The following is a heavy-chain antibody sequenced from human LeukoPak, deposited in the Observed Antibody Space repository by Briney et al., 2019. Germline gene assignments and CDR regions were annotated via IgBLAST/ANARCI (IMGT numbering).Heavy chain of an antibody. Sequence: PGGSLRLSCAASGFTFSSYAMSWVRQAPGKGLEWASAISGSGGSTYYADSVKGRFTISRDNSKNTLYLQMNSLRAEDTAVYYCAKDLEDPYQLPLTFLDYWGQGTLVTVSS. CDR2: ISGSGGST. D-gene: IGHD2-2*01. CDR3: AKDLEDPYQLPLTFLDY. J-gene: IGHJ4*02. V-gene: IGHV3-23*01. CDR1: GFTFSSYA.